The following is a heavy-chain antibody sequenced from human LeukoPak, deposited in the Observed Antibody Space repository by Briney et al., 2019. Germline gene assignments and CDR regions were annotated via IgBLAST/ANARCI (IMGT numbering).Heavy chain of an antibody. D-gene: IGHD3-10*01. CDR2: INPNSGGT. CDR1: GFTFTAYD. CDR3: AAAQNYYGSGREYFQH. V-gene: IGHV1-2*02. J-gene: IGHJ1*01. Sequence: ASVKVSCKASGFTFTAYDIHWVRQAPGQGLEWMGKINPNSGGTEYTHNFHGRVSTTRDTSISTVYMELSSLRSEDTAVYYCAAAQNYYGSGREYFQHWGQGTLVSVSS.